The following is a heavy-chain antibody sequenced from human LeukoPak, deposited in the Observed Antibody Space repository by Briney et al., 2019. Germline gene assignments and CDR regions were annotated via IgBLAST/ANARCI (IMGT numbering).Heavy chain of an antibody. V-gene: IGHV3-21*01. CDR2: ISSSSSNT. Sequence: PGGSLRLPCAASGFTFRSYSMNWVRQAPGKGLEWVSFISSSSSNTYYADSVKGRFTISRDNAENSLYLQMNSLRAEDTAVYYCARGFGQQLVQKSLGEAFDIWGQGTMVTVSS. J-gene: IGHJ3*02. CDR3: ARGFGQQLVQKSLGEAFDI. D-gene: IGHD6-13*01. CDR1: GFTFRSYS.